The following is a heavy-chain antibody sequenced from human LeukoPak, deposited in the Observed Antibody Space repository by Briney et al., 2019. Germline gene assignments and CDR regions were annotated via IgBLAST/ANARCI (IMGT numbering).Heavy chain of an antibody. CDR3: AKGPAMIVGSFDY. Sequence: GGSLRLSRAASGFTFSNYAMSWVRQAPGKGLEWVSAISGSGGSTYYADSVKGRFTISRDNSKNTLYLQMNSLRAEDTAVYYCAKGPAMIVGSFDYWGQGTLVTVSS. V-gene: IGHV3-23*01. CDR1: GFTFSNYA. D-gene: IGHD3-22*01. J-gene: IGHJ4*02. CDR2: ISGSGGST.